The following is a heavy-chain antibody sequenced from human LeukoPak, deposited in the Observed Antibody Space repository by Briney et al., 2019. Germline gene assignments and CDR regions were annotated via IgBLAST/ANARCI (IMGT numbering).Heavy chain of an antibody. CDR2: ISGSGGST. D-gene: IGHD3-10*01. CDR1: GFTFSSYA. V-gene: IGHV3-23*01. CDR3: TTESLDPGTSRVDFDY. Sequence: GGSLRLSCAASGFTFSSYAMSWVRQAPGKGLEWVSAISGSGGSTYYADSVKGRFTISRDNSKNTLYLQMNSLRAEDTAVYYCTTESLDPGTSRVDFDYWGQGTLVTVSS. J-gene: IGHJ4*02.